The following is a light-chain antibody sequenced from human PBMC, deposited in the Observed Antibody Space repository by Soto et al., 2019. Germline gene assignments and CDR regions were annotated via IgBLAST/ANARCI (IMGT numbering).Light chain of an antibody. CDR2: DTS. J-gene: IGKJ5*01. CDR1: QSVSIK. V-gene: IGKV3-15*01. CDR3: QQYNNWPPIT. Sequence: EIVMTQSPATLSVSPGERATLSRRASQSVSIKLAWYQQKLGQAPRLLIYDTSTRATGIPARFSGSGSGTEFTLTISSLQSEDFAVYYCQQYNNWPPITFGQGTRLEIK.